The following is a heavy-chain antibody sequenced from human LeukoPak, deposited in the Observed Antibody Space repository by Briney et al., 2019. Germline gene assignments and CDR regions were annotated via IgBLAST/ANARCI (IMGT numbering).Heavy chain of an antibody. D-gene: IGHD3-9*01. CDR1: GFTFSSYS. CDR3: ARDARYFANNWFDP. CDR2: ISSSSSYI. Sequence: GGSLRLSCAASGFTFSSYSMNWVRQAPGKGLKWVSSISSSSSYIYYADSVKGRFTISRDNAKNSLYLQMNSLRAEDTAVYYCARDARYFANNWFDPWGQGTLVTVSS. V-gene: IGHV3-21*01. J-gene: IGHJ5*02.